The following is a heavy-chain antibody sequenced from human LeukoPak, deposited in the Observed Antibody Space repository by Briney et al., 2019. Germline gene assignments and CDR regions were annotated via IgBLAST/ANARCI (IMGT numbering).Heavy chain of an antibody. CDR2: IRSKANSYAT. V-gene: IGHV3-73*01. CDR3: TTHLASCGGDCYIL. D-gene: IGHD2-21*02. Sequence: PGGSLRLSCAASGFTFSGSAMHWVRQASGKGLEWVGRIRSKANSYATAYAASVKGRFTISRDDSKNTAYLQMNSLKTEDTAVYYCTTHLASCGGDCYILWGQGNLVTVSS. CDR1: GFTFSGSA. J-gene: IGHJ4*02.